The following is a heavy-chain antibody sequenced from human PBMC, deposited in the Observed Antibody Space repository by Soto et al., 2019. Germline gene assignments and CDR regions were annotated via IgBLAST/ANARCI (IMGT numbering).Heavy chain of an antibody. CDR2: ISSNGDRT. CDR3: VRLSLILATGTGGLDY. Sequence: EVQLVESGGTLVQPGGSLRLSCAASGFSFSTSAMHWVRQAPGKGLEHVAAISSNGDRTSYANFVKGRFTISRDNSKXXLYLQMGSLSAEDMGVYYCVRLSLILATGTGGLDYWGQGTLVTVSS. CDR1: GFSFSTSA. D-gene: IGHD6-13*01. V-gene: IGHV3-64*01. J-gene: IGHJ4*02.